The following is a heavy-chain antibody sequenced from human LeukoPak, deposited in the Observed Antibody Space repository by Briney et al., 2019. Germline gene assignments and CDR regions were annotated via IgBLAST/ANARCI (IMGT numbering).Heavy chain of an antibody. CDR3: ARDLGYCSGGSCYSYFDY. CDR2: IIPIFGTA. J-gene: IGHJ4*02. Sequence: ASVKVSCKASGGTFSSYAISWVRQAPGQGLEWMGGIIPIFGTANYAQKFQGRVTITADKSASTAYMELSSLRSEDTAVYYCARDLGYCSGGSCYSYFDYWGQGTLVTVSS. V-gene: IGHV1-69*06. CDR1: GGTFSSYA. D-gene: IGHD2-15*01.